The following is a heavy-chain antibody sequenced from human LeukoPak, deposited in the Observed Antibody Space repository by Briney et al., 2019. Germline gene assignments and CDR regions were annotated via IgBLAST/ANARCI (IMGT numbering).Heavy chain of an antibody. CDR1: GYTFSSYG. J-gene: IGHJ4*02. Sequence: GGPLRLSCAASGYTFSSYGILWVRQAPGKGLEGVAFILYDRSNKYYAESAKSRFTISRDNSQYTLNLQMNSPRAEVTAVYYCAKDLSVVAAAVDYWGQGTLVTVSS. CDR3: AKDLSVVAAAVDY. CDR2: ILYDRSNK. V-gene: IGHV3-30*02. D-gene: IGHD2-15*01.